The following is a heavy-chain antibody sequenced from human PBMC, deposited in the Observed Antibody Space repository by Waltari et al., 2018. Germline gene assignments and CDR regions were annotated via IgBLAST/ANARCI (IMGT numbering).Heavy chain of an antibody. CDR2: IIPICGTA. J-gene: IGHJ5*02. V-gene: IGHV1-69*06. CDR3: ARDRGDFWSGYWVDRAMSWFDP. D-gene: IGHD3-3*01. Sequence: KPGSSVKVSCKASGGTFSSYAISWVRQAPGQGLEWMGGIIPICGTANYARKFQGRVTITADKSTSTAYMELSSLRSEDTAVYYCARDRGDFWSGYWVDRAMSWFDPWGQGTLVTVSS. CDR1: GGTFSSYA.